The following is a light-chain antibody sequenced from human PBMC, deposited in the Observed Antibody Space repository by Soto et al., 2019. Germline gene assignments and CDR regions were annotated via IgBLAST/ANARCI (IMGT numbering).Light chain of an antibody. CDR1: QSVSSSY. CDR3: QQYGSSPPTST. V-gene: IGKV3-20*01. CDR2: GAS. Sequence: EIVLTQSPGTLSLSPGERATLSCRASQSVSSSYLAWYQQKPGQAPRLLIYGASSRVTGIPDRFSGSGSGTDFTLTISRLEPEDFAVYYCQQYGSSPPTSTFGQGTRLEIK. J-gene: IGKJ5*01.